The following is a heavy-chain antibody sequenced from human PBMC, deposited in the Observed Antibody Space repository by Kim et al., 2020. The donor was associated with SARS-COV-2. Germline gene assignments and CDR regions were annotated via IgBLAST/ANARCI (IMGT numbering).Heavy chain of an antibody. CDR2: IKQHGSEK. CDR1: GFSFSNHW. V-gene: IGHV3-7*03. CDR3: ARNNAMDV. Sequence: GGSLRLSCAAPGFSFSNHWMTWVRQAPGRGPEWVANIKQHGSEKYYVDSVRGRFTISRDDAKNSLYLQMNSLRAEDTAIYYCARNNAMDVWGQGTTVTVSS. J-gene: IGHJ6*02.